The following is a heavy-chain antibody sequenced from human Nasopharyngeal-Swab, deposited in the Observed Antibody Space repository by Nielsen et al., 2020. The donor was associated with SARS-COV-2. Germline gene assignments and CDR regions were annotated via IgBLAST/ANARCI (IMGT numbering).Heavy chain of an antibody. CDR1: GFTFGNYA. V-gene: IGHV3-23*01. CDR3: ARDRYLAR. J-gene: IGHJ4*02. D-gene: IGHD3-16*02. CDR2: ISVTGGGK. Sequence: GESLKISCAASGFTFGNYAMNWFRQTPGKGLEWVSAISVTGGGKYYADSVKGRFTISRDNAKNSLYLQMNSLRAEDTALYYCARDRYLARWGQGTLVTVSS.